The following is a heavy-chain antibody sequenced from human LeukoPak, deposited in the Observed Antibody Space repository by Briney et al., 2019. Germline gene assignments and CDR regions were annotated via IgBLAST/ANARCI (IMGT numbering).Heavy chain of an antibody. CDR3: AREHTAMVTFDY. V-gene: IGHV3-30-3*01. CDR2: ISYDGSNK. J-gene: IGHJ4*02. D-gene: IGHD5-18*01. Sequence: GGSLRLSCAASGFTFSSYAMHWVRQAPGKGLEWVAVISYDGSNKYYADSVKGRFTISRDNSKNTPYLQMNSLRAEDTAVYYCAREHTAMVTFDYWGQGTLVTVSS. CDR1: GFTFSSYA.